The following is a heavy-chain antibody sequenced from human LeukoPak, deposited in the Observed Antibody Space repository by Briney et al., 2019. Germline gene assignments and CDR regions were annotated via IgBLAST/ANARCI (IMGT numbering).Heavy chain of an antibody. V-gene: IGHV3-74*01. CDR3: ARAIGRITMVRGVMPYGMDV. CDR2: INSDGSTT. D-gene: IGHD3-10*01. J-gene: IGHJ6*02. CDR1: GFTFSSYW. Sequence: PGGSLRLSCAASGFTFSSYWMHWVRQAPGKGLVWVSRINSDGSTTNYADSVKGRFTISRDNAKNTVYLQMNSLRAEDTAVYYCARAIGRITMVRGVMPYGMDVWGQGTTVTVSS.